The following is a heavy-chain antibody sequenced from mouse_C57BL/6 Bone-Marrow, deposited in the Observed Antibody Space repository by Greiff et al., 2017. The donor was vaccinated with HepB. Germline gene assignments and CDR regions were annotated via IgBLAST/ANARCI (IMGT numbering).Heavy chain of an antibody. J-gene: IGHJ1*03. V-gene: IGHV1-18*01. Sequence: EVQLQQSGPELVKPGASVKIPCKASGYTFTDYNMDWVKQSHGKSLEWIGDINPNNGGTIYNQKFKGKATLTVDKSSSTAYMELRSLTSEDTAVYYCARSGRYYGNFDWYFDVWGTGTTVTVSS. CDR3: ARSGRYYGNFDWYFDV. D-gene: IGHD2-1*01. CDR1: GYTFTDYN. CDR2: INPNNGGT.